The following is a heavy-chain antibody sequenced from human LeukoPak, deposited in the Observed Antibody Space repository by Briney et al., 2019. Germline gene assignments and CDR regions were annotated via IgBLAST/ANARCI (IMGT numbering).Heavy chain of an antibody. CDR1: GFTFSAYW. CDR3: ARGGKNGWDFDH. CDR2: IIEGGDVK. Sequence: GGSLRLSCAASGFTFSAYWMTWVRQAPGKGLAWVANIIEGGDVKYYVDSVKGRFTISRGNTKNSLYLQMTSLRADDTAVYYCARGGKNGWDFDHWGQGTLVTVSS. V-gene: IGHV3-7*01. D-gene: IGHD6-19*01. J-gene: IGHJ4*02.